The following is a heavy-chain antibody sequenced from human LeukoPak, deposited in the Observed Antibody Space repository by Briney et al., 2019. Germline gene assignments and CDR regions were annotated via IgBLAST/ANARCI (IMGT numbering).Heavy chain of an antibody. CDR1: GFNFSSYA. D-gene: IGHD3-10*01. CDR3: AKGRHYDGSGSRTDFDY. J-gene: IGHJ4*02. Sequence: TGGSLRLSCAASGFNFSSYAMHWVRQAPGKGLEWVTFIRYDGGNKYYADSVKGRFTISRDNSKNTLYLQMNSLRAEDTAVYYCAKGRHYDGSGSRTDFDYWGRGTLVTVSS. CDR2: IRYDGGNK. V-gene: IGHV3-30*02.